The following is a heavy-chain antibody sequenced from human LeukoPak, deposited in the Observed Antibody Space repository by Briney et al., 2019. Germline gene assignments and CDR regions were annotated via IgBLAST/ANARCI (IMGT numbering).Heavy chain of an antibody. Sequence: GGSLRLSCAASGFTFTSYSMNWVRQAPGKGLEWVSTISGGGGSTYYADSVKGRFTISRDNSKNTLYLQVNSLRAEDTAVYYCARDHYSNYIDWFDPWGQGTLVTVSS. CDR1: GFTFTSYS. J-gene: IGHJ5*02. CDR2: ISGGGGST. V-gene: IGHV3-23*01. CDR3: ARDHYSNYIDWFDP. D-gene: IGHD4-11*01.